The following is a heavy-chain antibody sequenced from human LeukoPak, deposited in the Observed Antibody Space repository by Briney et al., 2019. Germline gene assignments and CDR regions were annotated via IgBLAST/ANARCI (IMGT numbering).Heavy chain of an antibody. CDR3: ARMTHTLGATYSHFDY. Sequence: ASVKVSCKASGYPFTNFYVHWVRLAPGQGLEWLGWTHPVSGDIIYAQKFQGRVTMTRDTSISTAYMELTSLTSDDTAVYYCARMTHTLGATYSHFDYWGQGTLVTVSS. V-gene: IGHV1-2*02. CDR2: THPVSGDI. CDR1: GYPFTNFY. J-gene: IGHJ4*02. D-gene: IGHD3-16*01.